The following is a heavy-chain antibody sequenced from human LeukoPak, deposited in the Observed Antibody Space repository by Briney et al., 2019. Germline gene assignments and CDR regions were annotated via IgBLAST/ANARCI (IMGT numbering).Heavy chain of an antibody. V-gene: IGHV3-9*01. J-gene: IGHJ3*02. CDR2: ISWNSGSI. CDR3: AKEELDAFDI. D-gene: IGHD1-7*01. CDR1: GFTFDDYA. Sequence: PGGSLRLSCAASGFTFDDYAMHWVRHAPGKGLEWVSGISWNSGSIGYADSVKGRFTISRDNAKNSLYLQMNSLRAEDTALYYCAKEELDAFDIWGQGTMVTVSS.